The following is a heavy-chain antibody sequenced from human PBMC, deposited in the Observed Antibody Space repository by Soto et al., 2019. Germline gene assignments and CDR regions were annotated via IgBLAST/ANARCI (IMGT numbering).Heavy chain of an antibody. D-gene: IGHD3-3*01. V-gene: IGHV5-10-1*01. CDR2: IDPSDSYT. Sequence: GESLKISCNGSGYSFTSYWISLVVQMPGKGLEWMGRIDPSDSYTNYSPSFQGHVTISADKSISTAYLQWSSLKASDTAMYYCARAIFGVAQNWFDPWGQGTLVTVSS. J-gene: IGHJ5*02. CDR1: GYSFTSYW. CDR3: ARAIFGVAQNWFDP.